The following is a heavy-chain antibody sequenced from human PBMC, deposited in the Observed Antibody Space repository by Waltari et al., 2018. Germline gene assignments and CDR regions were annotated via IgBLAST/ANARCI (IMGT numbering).Heavy chain of an antibody. CDR1: GFTFDDYA. J-gene: IGHJ3*02. CDR3: AKGPSSGWFDAFDI. V-gene: IGHV3-9*03. D-gene: IGHD6-19*01. Sequence: LRLSCAASGFTFDDYAMHWVRQAPGKGLEWVSGISWNSGSIGYADSVKGRFTISRDNAKNSLYLQMNSLRAEDMALYYCAKGPSSGWFDAFDIWGQGTMVTVSS. CDR2: ISWNSGSI.